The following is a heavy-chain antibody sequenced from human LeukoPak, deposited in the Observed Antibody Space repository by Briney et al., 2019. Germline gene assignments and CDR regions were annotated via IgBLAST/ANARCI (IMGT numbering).Heavy chain of an antibody. CDR2: IYHSGST. D-gene: IGHD3-22*01. CDR3: ARGKDSSGWRRINWFDP. J-gene: IGHJ5*02. Sequence: SQTLSLTCTVSGDSISSGGFYWSWLRQPPGKGLEWIGYIYHSGSTYYNPSLKSRVTISVDRSKNQFSLKLSSVTAADTAVYYCARGKDSSGWRRINWFDPWGQGTLVTVSS. CDR1: GDSISSGGFY. V-gene: IGHV4-30-2*01.